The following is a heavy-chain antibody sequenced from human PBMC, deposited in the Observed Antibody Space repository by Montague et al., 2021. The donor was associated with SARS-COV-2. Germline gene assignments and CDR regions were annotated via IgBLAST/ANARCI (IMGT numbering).Heavy chain of an antibody. J-gene: IGHJ5*02. CDR1: GGSVSGTSYY. Sequence: SETLSLTCTVSGGSVSGTSYYWAWIRQPPGEGLEWIVNLHHSGTTFYNLYLKSPVTISVDTSKNEVSLKLNSVTAADTAVYYCARQGGPAGKHWFDPWGQGTLVTVSS. CDR3: ARQGGPAGKHWFDP. CDR2: LHHSGTT. V-gene: IGHV4-39*01. D-gene: IGHD2-2*01.